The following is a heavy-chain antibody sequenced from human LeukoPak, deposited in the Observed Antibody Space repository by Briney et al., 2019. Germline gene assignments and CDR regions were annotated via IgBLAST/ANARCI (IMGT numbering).Heavy chain of an antibody. D-gene: IGHD2-15*01. CDR2: ISYDGSNK. V-gene: IGHV3-30*04. J-gene: IGHJ6*02. CDR3: ARDGRLDIVVVVAADRYYYGMDV. Sequence: GALRLSCAASGFTFSSYAMHWVRQAPGKGLEWVAVISYDGSNKYYADSVKGRFTISRDNSKNTLYLQMNSLRAEDTAVYYCARDGRLDIVVVVAADRYYYGMDVWGQGTTVTVSS. CDR1: GFTFSSYA.